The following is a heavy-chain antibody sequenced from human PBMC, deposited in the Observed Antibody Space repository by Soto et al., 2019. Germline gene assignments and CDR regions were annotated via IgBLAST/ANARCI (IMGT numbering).Heavy chain of an antibody. CDR1: GDSFTTYT. J-gene: IGHJ5*01. V-gene: IGHV1-69*02. Sequence: QVRLVQPGPEVKKPGSSVKVSCKASGDSFTTYTISWLRQAPGQGLEWMGRVIPILGLPNYAQTFRDRDTITEDKYSNTDYMELSSLRSQDTVIYYCARAFNYDIFNSSDLNWFDSWGQGTRVTVSS. CDR2: VIPILGLP. D-gene: IGHD3-9*01. CDR3: ARAFNYDIFNSSDLNWFDS.